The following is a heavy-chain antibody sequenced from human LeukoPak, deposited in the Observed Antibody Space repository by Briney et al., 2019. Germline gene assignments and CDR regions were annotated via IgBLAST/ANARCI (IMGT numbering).Heavy chain of an antibody. CDR1: GGPLSSYA. CDR2: IIPIFGTA. J-gene: IGHJ6*03. Sequence: SVKVSCKASGGPLSSYAISWVRQAPGQGLEWMGGIIPIFGTANYAQKFQGRVTITTDESTSTAYMELSSLRSEDTAVYYCARSLGYCSSTSCYNSYYYYMDVWGKGTTVTVSS. V-gene: IGHV1-69*05. D-gene: IGHD2-2*02. CDR3: ARSLGYCSSTSCYNSYYYYMDV.